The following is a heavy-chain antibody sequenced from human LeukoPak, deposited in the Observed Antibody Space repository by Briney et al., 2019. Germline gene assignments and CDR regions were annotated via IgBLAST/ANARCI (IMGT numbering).Heavy chain of an antibody. J-gene: IGHJ4*02. V-gene: IGHV3-23*01. Sequence: PGRSLRLSCAASGSTFSSYALTWVRQAPGKGLEWVSTITGSGGSTYYADSVKGRFTISRDNSKNTLYLQMNSLRAEDTAVYYCVSPVRDYWGQGTLVTVSS. CDR2: ITGSGGST. CDR3: VSPVRDY. CDR1: GSTFSSYA.